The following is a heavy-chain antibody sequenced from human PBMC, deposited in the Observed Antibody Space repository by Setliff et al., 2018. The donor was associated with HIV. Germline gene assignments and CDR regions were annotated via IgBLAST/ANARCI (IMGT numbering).Heavy chain of an antibody. V-gene: IGHV3-48*04. CDR2: ISGSGRTI. Sequence: PWGSLRLSCVASGFTLNTYDMHWVRQPPGEGQEWVSYISGSGRTIYYADSVKGRFTVSRDNSKKTLYMVMDSLRAEDTGVYYCARVDVERSGVFCQMGVWGPGTTVTVSS. CDR1: GFTLNTYD. CDR3: ARVDVERSGVFCQMGV. J-gene: IGHJ6*02. D-gene: IGHD1-1*01.